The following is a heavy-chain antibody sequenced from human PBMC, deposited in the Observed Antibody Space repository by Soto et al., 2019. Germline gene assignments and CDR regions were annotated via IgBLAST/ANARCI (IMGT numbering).Heavy chain of an antibody. Sequence: QVQLVESGGGVVQPGRSLRLSCAASGFTFSSYGMHWVRQAPGKGLEWVAVISYDGSNKYYADSVKGRFTISRDNSKNTLYRQMNSLRAEDTAVYYCAKVGGNSGVDDWGQGTLVTVSS. CDR3: AKVGGNSGVDD. D-gene: IGHD3-10*01. V-gene: IGHV3-30*18. CDR1: GFTFSSYG. J-gene: IGHJ4*02. CDR2: ISYDGSNK.